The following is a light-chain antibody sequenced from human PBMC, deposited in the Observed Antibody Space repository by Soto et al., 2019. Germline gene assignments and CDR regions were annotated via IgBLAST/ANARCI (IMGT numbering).Light chain of an antibody. V-gene: IGKV3-11*01. CDR2: DST. J-gene: IGKJ5*01. CDR3: QQRNVWPPIT. CDR1: QSIHTS. Sequence: VLTQSPATLALSPGERATLSCRASQSIHTSFAWYQQKSGKPPRLVIYDSTLRANGVPDSFAGSRSEPEFTPTINSLEHADFAVYYCQQRNVWPPITFGQGTRLEIK.